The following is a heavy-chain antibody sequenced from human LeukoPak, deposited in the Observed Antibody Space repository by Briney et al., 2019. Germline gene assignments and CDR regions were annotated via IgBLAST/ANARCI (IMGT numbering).Heavy chain of an antibody. CDR1: GFTFSNAW. V-gene: IGHV3-15*01. J-gene: IGHJ4*02. CDR2: IKSKTDGGTT. Sequence: GGSLRLSCAASGFTFSNAWVSWVRQAPGKGLEWVGRIKSKTDGGTTDYAAPVKGRFTVSRDDSKNTLYLQMNSLKTEDTAVYYCTTATAKSGSSWGGFDYWGRGTLVTVSS. CDR3: TTATAKSGSSWGGFDY. D-gene: IGHD1-26*01.